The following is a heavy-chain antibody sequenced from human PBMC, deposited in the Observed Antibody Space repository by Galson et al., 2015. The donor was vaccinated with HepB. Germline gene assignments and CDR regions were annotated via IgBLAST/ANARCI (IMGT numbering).Heavy chain of an antibody. CDR1: GFTFSTYA. J-gene: IGHJ1*01. D-gene: IGHD5-12*01. V-gene: IGHV3-23*01. CDR3: AIPQGWLPLRSSGYFQY. CDR2: LNGRGGST. Sequence: SLRLSCAASGFTFSTYAMTWVRQAPGKGLEWVSGLNGRGGSTYYADSVEGRFTISRDNSKNTLYLQMDSLRAEDTAVYHCAIPQGWLPLRSSGYFQYWGQGTLVTVSS.